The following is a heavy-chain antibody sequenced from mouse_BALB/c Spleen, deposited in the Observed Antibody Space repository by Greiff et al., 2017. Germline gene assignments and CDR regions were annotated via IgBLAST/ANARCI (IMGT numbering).Heavy chain of an antibody. J-gene: IGHJ4*01. CDR2: IWAGGST. CDR1: GFSFTSYG. D-gene: IGHD2-10*01. Sequence: VKLVESGPGLVAPSQSLSITCTVSGFSFTSYGVHWVRQPPGKGLEWLGVIWAGGSTNYNSALMSRLSISKDNSKSQVFLKMNSLQTDDTAMYYCARPYYGTGDAMDDWGQGTSVTVSS. CDR3: ARPYYGTGDAMDD. V-gene: IGHV2-9*02.